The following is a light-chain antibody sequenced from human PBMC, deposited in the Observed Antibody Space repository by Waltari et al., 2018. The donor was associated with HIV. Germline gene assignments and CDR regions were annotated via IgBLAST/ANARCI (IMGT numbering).Light chain of an antibody. J-gene: IGKJ4*01. CDR3: QQYDDWPPLT. CDR2: SAS. CDR1: QSVRSN. Sequence: EIVMTPSPATLSVSPGDRATLSCRASQSVRSNLAWYQQKPGQAPRLLIFSASTRAAGTPARFSGGGSGTEFTLTITSLQSADFAVYYCQQYDDWPPLTFGGGTKVEI. V-gene: IGKV3-15*01.